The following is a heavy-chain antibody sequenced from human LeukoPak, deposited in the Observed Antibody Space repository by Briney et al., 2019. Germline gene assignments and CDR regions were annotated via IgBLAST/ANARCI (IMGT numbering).Heavy chain of an antibody. CDR2: ISYDGSNK. J-gene: IGHJ4*02. CDR1: GFPFSSYG. V-gene: IGHV3-30*18. D-gene: IGHD1-26*01. Sequence: PGGSLRLSCAASGFPFSSYGMPWVRQAPAKGLEWVAVISYDGSNKYYADSVKGRFTISRDNSKNTLYLQMNSLRAEDTAVYYCAKHSAPSGGMYYWGQGTLVTVSS. CDR3: AKHSAPSGGMYY.